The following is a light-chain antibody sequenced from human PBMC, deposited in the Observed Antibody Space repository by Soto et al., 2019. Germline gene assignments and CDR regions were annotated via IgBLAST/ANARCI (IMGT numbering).Light chain of an antibody. Sequence: QSALTQPASVSGSPGQSITISCTGTSSDVGGSKYVSWYQQHPGQAPKLMIYDVSNRPSGISDRFSGSKSGYTASLTISGLHTEDEADYYCSSYGGSSSALSVFGTGTKVTVL. CDR1: SSDVGGSKY. J-gene: IGLJ1*01. V-gene: IGLV2-14*03. CDR3: SSYGGSSSALSV. CDR2: DVS.